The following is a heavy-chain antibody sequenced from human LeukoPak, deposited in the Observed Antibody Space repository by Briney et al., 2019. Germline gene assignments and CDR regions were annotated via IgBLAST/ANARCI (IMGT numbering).Heavy chain of an antibody. Sequence: GGSLRLSCVASGFRFSNFWMQWVRQAAGKGLEWVANIKQDGSEENYVDSVKGRFTISRDNAKNSLFLQMNSLRVEDTAVYYFAGGSGWIIESWGQGTLVTVSS. D-gene: IGHD6-19*01. CDR3: AGGSGWIIES. CDR1: GFRFSNFW. CDR2: IKQDGSEE. V-gene: IGHV3-7*01. J-gene: IGHJ4*02.